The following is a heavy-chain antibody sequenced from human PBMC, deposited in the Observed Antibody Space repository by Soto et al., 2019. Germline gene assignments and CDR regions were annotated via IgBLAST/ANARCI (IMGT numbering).Heavy chain of an antibody. Sequence: QITLKESGPTLVKPTQTLSLTCTFSGFSLTVNRVGVARIRQPPGKALEWLALIYPDADKRYSPSLRSRLTVTKDTSENQVVLTMTNMDPVDTATYYCAHTSYAYGLPGDYWGQGLLVTVSS. D-gene: IGHD3-16*01. CDR1: GFSLTVNRVG. CDR2: IYPDADK. CDR3: AHTSYAYGLPGDY. V-gene: IGHV2-5*02. J-gene: IGHJ4*02.